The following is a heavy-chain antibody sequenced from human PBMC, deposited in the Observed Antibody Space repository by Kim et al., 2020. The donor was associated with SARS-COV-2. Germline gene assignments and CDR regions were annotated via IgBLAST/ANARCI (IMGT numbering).Heavy chain of an antibody. CDR1: GYSFTSYW. CDR3: ARHASSSGWSKVLDY. CDR2: IYPGDSDT. J-gene: IGHJ4*02. V-gene: IGHV5-51*01. D-gene: IGHD6-19*01. Sequence: GESLKISCKGSGYSFTSYWIGWVRQMPGKGLEWMGIIYPGDSDTRYSPSFQGQVTISADKSISTAYLQWSSLKASDTAMYYCARHASSSGWSKVLDYWGQGTLVTVSS.